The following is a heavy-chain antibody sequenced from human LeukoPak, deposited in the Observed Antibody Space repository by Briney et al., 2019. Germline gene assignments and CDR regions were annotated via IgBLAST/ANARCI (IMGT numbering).Heavy chain of an antibody. J-gene: IGHJ4*02. CDR3: AKQHCSGGSCYFLDY. D-gene: IGHD2-15*01. Sequence: GGSLRLSCAASGFTFTSYAMYWVRQAPGKGLEWVSGIFGSGGSPHYADSVKGRFTISRDNSRNTLYLQLNSLRAEDTAVYYCAKQHCSGGSCYFLDYWGQGTLVTVSS. CDR2: IFGSGGSP. V-gene: IGHV3-23*01. CDR1: GFTFTSYA.